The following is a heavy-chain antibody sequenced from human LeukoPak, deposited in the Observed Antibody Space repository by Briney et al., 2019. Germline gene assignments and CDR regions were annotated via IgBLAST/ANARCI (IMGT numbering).Heavy chain of an antibody. CDR3: TRGGAYKPFDY. J-gene: IGHJ4*02. D-gene: IGHD5-24*01. CDR2: IYHSGST. V-gene: IGHV4-38-2*01. CDR1: GYSISSGYY. Sequence: SSETLSLTCAVSGYSISSGYYWGWIRQPPGKGLQWTGSIYHSGSTYYNPSLKSRVTISVDTSKSQLSLKLSSVTAADTAVYYCTRGGAYKPFDYWGQGTLVTVSS.